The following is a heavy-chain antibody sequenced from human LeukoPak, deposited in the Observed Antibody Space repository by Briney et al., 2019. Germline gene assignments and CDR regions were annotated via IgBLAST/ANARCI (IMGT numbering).Heavy chain of an antibody. Sequence: GGSLRLSCAASGYTFTSYAMNWVRQAPGQGLEWMGWINTNTGNPTYAQGFTGRFVFSLDTSVSTAYLQISSLKAEDTAVYYCARDPVVPAAWGQGTLVTVSS. CDR1: GYTFTSYA. CDR2: INTNTGNP. CDR3: ARDPVVPAA. D-gene: IGHD2-2*01. V-gene: IGHV7-4-1*02. J-gene: IGHJ4*02.